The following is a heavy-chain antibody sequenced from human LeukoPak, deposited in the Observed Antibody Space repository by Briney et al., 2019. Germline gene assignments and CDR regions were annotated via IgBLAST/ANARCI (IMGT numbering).Heavy chain of an antibody. Sequence: ALVKVSCKVSGYTLTELSMHWVRQAPGKGLEWMGGFDPEDGETIYAQKFQGRVTMTEDTSTDTAYMELSSLRSEDTAVYYCATPRYSGYDGLFDYWGQGTLVTVSS. J-gene: IGHJ4*02. CDR2: FDPEDGET. CDR1: GYTLTELS. D-gene: IGHD5-12*01. CDR3: ATPRYSGYDGLFDY. V-gene: IGHV1-24*01.